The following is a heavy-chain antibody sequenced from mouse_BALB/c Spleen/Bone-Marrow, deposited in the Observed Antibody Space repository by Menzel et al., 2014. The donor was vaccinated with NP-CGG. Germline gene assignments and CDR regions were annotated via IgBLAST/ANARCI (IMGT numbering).Heavy chain of an antibody. Sequence: EVKVVESGGGLVKSGGSLKLSCAASGFSFXNYGMSWVRQTPEKRLEWVATISGDGRYTFYSDSEKGRFTISRDNAKNNLYLQLSSLRSEDTALYYCARHAYYDQTEVSFVYWGQGTLVTVSA. J-gene: IGHJ3*01. CDR1: GFSFXNYG. CDR2: ISGDGRYT. CDR3: ARHAYYDQTEVSFVY. D-gene: IGHD2-4*01. V-gene: IGHV5-9-2*01.